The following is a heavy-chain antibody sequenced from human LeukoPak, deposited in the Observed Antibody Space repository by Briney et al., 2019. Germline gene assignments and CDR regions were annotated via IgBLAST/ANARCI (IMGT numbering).Heavy chain of an antibody. V-gene: IGHV3-23*01. CDR1: GFTFSNYA. J-gene: IGHJ4*02. CDR2: ISGSGDST. Sequence: GGSLRLSCAASGFTFSNYAMTWVRQAPGKGLEWVSDISGSGDSTNYADSVKGRFTISRDNSKNTLYLQMNSLRAEDTAVYYCAKHPDDTSGYLFDYWGQGTLVTVSS. D-gene: IGHD3-22*01. CDR3: AKHPDDTSGYLFDY.